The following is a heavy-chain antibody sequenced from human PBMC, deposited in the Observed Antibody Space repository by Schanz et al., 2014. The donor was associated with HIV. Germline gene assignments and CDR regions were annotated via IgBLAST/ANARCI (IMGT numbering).Heavy chain of an antibody. CDR2: IIHIFGTT. D-gene: IGHD6-13*01. V-gene: IGHV1-69*01. CDR1: GYTFTDAY. CDR3: ARDSPVAAGTLDY. J-gene: IGHJ4*02. Sequence: QVQLVQSGAEMKKPGASVKVSCKASGYTFTDAYMHWVRQAPGKGLEWMGGIIHIFGTTNYAPKFQGRVTINVDESTSTAYMELSSLRSEDTAVYYCARDSPVAAGTLDYWGQGTLVTVSS.